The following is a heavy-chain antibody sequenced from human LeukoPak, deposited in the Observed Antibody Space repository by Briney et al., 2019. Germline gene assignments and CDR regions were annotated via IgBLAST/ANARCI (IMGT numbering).Heavy chain of an antibody. Sequence: GGSLRLSCAASGFTLDDYGMSWVRQAPGKGLEWVSGINWNGGSTGYADSVKGRFTISRDNAKNSLYLQMNSLRAEDTALYHCARSTSYYYYYGMDVWGQGTTVTVSS. CDR1: GFTLDDYG. CDR3: ARSTSYYYYYGMDV. D-gene: IGHD2-2*01. J-gene: IGHJ6*02. V-gene: IGHV3-20*01. CDR2: INWNGGST.